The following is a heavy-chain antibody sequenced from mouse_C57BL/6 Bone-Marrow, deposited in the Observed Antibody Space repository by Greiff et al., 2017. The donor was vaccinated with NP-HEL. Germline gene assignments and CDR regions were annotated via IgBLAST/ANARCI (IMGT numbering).Heavy chain of an antibody. J-gene: IGHJ2*01. D-gene: IGHD4-1*01. CDR1: GYTFTDYY. CDR2: INPNNGGT. V-gene: IGHV1-26*01. CDR3: ASRWNWDQGVDY. Sequence: EVQLQQSGPELVKPGASVKISCKASGYTFTDYYMNWVKQSHGKSLEWIGDINPNNGGTSYNQKFKGKATLTVDQSSSTAYMELRSLTSDDSAVYYCASRWNWDQGVDYWGQGTTLTVSS.